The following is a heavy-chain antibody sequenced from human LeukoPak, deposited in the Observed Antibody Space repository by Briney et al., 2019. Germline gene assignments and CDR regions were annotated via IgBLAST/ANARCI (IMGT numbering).Heavy chain of an antibody. CDR2: FDHEDGET. J-gene: IGHJ4*02. V-gene: IGHV1-24*01. CDR1: GYTLTELF. D-gene: IGHD3-16*02. CDR3: ATEGRSDYVWGSYPKFDY. Sequence: ASVTVSCRVSGYTLTELFMHWVRQAPGKGVEWVGGFDHEDGETIYPHKFQGRVTMTQDTSTDTAYMELSSLRSEDTAVYYCATEGRSDYVWGSYPKFDYWGQGTLVTVSS.